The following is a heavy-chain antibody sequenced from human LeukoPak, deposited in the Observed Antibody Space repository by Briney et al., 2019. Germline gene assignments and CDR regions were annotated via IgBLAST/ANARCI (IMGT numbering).Heavy chain of an antibody. D-gene: IGHD7-27*01. CDR2: ISSSGDII. CDR1: GFTFTDYY. J-gene: IGHJ4*02. Sequence: GGSLRLSCAASGFTFTDYYMSWVRQAPGKGLEWVSYISSSGDIIYYADSVKGRFTVSRDNAKNSLYLQMNSLRAEDTAVYYCASVNWGGLDYWGQGTLVTVSS. CDR3: ASVNWGGLDY. V-gene: IGHV3-11*04.